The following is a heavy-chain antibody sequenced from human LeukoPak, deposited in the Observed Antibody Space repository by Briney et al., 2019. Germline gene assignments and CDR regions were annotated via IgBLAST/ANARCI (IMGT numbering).Heavy chain of an antibody. J-gene: IGHJ6*02. CDR1: GGSFSGYY. CDR2: INHSGST. Sequence: PSETLSLTCAVYGGSFSGYYWSWIRQPPGKGLEWIGEINHSGSTNYNPSLKSRVTISVDTSKNQFSLKLSSVTAADTAVYYCARANLYYDFWSGSRRGGMDVWGQGTTVTVSS. D-gene: IGHD3-3*01. V-gene: IGHV4-34*01. CDR3: ARANLYYDFWSGSRRGGMDV.